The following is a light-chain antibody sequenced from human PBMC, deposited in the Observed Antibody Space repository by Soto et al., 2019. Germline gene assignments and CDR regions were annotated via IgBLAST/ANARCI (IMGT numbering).Light chain of an antibody. Sequence: QSVLTQPPSRSGAPGQRVTISCTGSISNIGAGYDVHWYQQLPGTAPKLLIYGNSNRPSGVPDRFSGSESGTSASLAITGLQAEDEADYYCQSYDSSLSGYVFGTGTKVTVL. V-gene: IGLV1-40*01. J-gene: IGLJ1*01. CDR3: QSYDSSLSGYV. CDR1: ISNIGAGYD. CDR2: GNS.